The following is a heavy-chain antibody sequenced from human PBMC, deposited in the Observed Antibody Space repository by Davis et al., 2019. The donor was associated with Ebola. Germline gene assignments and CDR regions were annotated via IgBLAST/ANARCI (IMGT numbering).Heavy chain of an antibody. V-gene: IGHV3-23*01. D-gene: IGHD1-26*01. Sequence: GESLKISCAASGFPFSIYVMSWVRQAPGKGLEWVSSISDSGDDTSYADSVKGRFTISRDNAKNSLYLQMTSLRAEDTAVYYCVRELVVGPDEYFHYWGQGTLVTVSS. CDR3: VRELVVGPDEYFHY. CDR1: GFPFSIYV. CDR2: ISDSGDDT. J-gene: IGHJ1*01.